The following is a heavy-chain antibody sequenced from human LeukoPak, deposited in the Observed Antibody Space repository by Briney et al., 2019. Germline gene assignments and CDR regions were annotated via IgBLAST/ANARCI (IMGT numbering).Heavy chain of an antibody. CDR1: GGSFSGYY. Sequence: SETLSLTCAVYGGSFSGYYWSWIRQPPGKGLEWIGEINHSGSTNYNPSLKSRVTILVDTSKNQFSLKLSSVTAADTAVYYCARASENYGDYGDTYYYYMDVWGKGTTVTVSS. V-gene: IGHV4-34*01. D-gene: IGHD4-17*01. J-gene: IGHJ6*03. CDR2: INHSGST. CDR3: ARASENYGDYGDTYYYYMDV.